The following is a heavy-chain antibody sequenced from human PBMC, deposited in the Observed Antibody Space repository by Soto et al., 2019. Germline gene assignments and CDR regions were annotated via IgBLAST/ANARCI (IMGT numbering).Heavy chain of an antibody. CDR2: IKSDGTST. CDR1: GFCFDNYG. V-gene: IGHV3-23*01. D-gene: IGHD3-16*01. J-gene: IGHJ4*02. Sequence: EVQLLESGGDLVQPGGSLRLSCVASGFCFDNYGMSWVRQAPGKGLEWVSAIKSDGTSTYYAASVKDRFTISRDNSKNTLYLQLNSLRAEDTAIYYCAQLGLMTFSHKHYFNHWGRGTLVTVSS. CDR3: AQLGLMTFSHKHYFNH.